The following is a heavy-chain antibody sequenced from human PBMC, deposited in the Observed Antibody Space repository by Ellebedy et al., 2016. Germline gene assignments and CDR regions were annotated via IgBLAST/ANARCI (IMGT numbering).Heavy chain of an antibody. J-gene: IGHJ3*02. CDR3: ARVQCNSTNCYRRNAFDI. D-gene: IGHD2-2*02. CDR1: GGSISNFY. CDR2: IYYSGST. V-gene: IGHV4-59*01. Sequence: SETLSLTCTVSGGSISNFYWSWIRQPPGKGLEWIGYIYYSGSTNYNPSLQSRVTISVDTSKKQFSLKLSSVTAADTAMYYCARVQCNSTNCYRRNAFDIWGQGTMVTVSS.